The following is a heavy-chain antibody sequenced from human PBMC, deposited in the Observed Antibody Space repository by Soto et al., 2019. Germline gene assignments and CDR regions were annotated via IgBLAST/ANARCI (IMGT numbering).Heavy chain of an antibody. J-gene: IGHJ6*02. D-gene: IGHD1-26*01. V-gene: IGHV1-69*01. CDR2: IIPIFGTA. CDR3: ARARPTYASPGIYYGMDV. Sequence: QVQLVQSGAEVKKPGSSVKVSCKASGGTFSSYAISWVRQAPGQGLEWVGGIIPIFGTANYAQKFQGRVTITADESTSTAYMELSSLRSEDTAVYYCARARPTYASPGIYYGMDVWGQGTTVTVSS. CDR1: GGTFSSYA.